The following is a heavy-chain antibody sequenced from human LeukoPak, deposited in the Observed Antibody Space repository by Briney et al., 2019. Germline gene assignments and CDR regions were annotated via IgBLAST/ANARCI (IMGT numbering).Heavy chain of an antibody. V-gene: IGHV3-21*01. J-gene: IGHJ4*02. D-gene: IGHD3-10*01. CDR2: ISSSSSYI. Sequence: PGGSLRLSCAASGFTFSSYSMNWVRQAPGKRLEWVSSISSSSSYIYYADSVKGRFTISRDNAKNSLYLQMNSLRAEDTAVYYCARDYYGSGSYLASHFDYWGQGTLVTVSS. CDR3: ARDYYGSGSYLASHFDY. CDR1: GFTFSSYS.